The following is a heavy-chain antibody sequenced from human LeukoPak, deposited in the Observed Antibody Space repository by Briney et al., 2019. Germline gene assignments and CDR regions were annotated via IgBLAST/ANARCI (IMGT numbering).Heavy chain of an antibody. CDR1: GGTFSSYA. V-gene: IGHV1-69*05. CDR3: ARDYIGGYAPFDP. J-gene: IGHJ5*02. CDR2: IIPIFGTA. Sequence: SVKVSCKASGGTFSSYAISWVRQASGLGLEWMGGIIPIFGTANYAQKFQGRVTTTTDESTSTAYMELSSLRSEDTAVYYCARDYIGGYAPFDPWGQGTLVTVSS. D-gene: IGHD3-22*01.